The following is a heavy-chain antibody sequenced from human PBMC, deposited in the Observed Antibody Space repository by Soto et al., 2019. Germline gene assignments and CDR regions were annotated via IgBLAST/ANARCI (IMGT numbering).Heavy chain of an antibody. V-gene: IGHV2-5*01. CDR2: IYWNDDK. CDR1: GFSLSTSGVG. Sequence: QITLKESGPTLVKPTQTLTLTCTFSGFSLSTSGVGVGWIRQPPGKALEWLALIYWNDDKRYSPSLKSRLTITKDTSKNQVVLTMTNMDPVDTATYYCAHITDIVVVVAAPGAFDIWGQGTMVTVSS. D-gene: IGHD2-15*01. J-gene: IGHJ3*02. CDR3: AHITDIVVVVAAPGAFDI.